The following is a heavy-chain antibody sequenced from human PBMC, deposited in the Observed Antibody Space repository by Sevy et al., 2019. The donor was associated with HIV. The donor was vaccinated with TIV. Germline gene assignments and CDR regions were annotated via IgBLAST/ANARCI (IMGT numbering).Heavy chain of an antibody. CDR2: ISYDGSNK. CDR3: ARDRSPDFWSGYYRGYYYYGMDV. D-gene: IGHD3-3*01. Sequence: GGSLRLSCAASGFTFSSYAMHWVRQAPGKGLEWVAVISYDGSNKYYADSVKGRFTISRDNSKNTLYLQMNSLRAEETAVYYCARDRSPDFWSGYYRGYYYYGMDVWGQGTTVTVSS. CDR1: GFTFSSYA. V-gene: IGHV3-30*04. J-gene: IGHJ6*02.